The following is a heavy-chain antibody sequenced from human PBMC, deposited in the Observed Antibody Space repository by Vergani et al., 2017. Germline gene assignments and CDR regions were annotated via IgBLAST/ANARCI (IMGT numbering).Heavy chain of an antibody. J-gene: IGHJ4*02. CDR3: AKDSDFWSGDPDDY. V-gene: IGHV3-30*18. D-gene: IGHD3-3*01. CDR2: ISYDGSNK. CDR1: GFTFSSYG. Sequence: QVQLVESGGGLVKPGGSLRLSCAASGFTFSSYGMHWVRQAPGKGLEWVAVISYDGSNKYYADSVKGRFTISRDNSKNTLYLQMNSLRAEDTAVYYCAKDSDFWSGDPDDYWGQGTLVTVSS.